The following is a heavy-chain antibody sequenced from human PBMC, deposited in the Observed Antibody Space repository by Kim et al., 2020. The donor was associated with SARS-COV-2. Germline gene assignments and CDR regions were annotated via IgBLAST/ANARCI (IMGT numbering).Heavy chain of an antibody. CDR1: GFTFSSYA. Sequence: GGSLRLSCAASGFTFSSYAMSWVRQAPGKGLEWVSAISGSGGSTYYADSVKGRFTISRDNSKNTLYLQMNSLRAEDTAVYYCAKDPNLRTTFGVVITPSQFAYWGHRTLVTVSS. J-gene: IGHJ4*01. CDR2: ISGSGGST. CDR3: AKDPNLRTTFGVVITPSQFAY. D-gene: IGHD3-3*01. V-gene: IGHV3-23*01.